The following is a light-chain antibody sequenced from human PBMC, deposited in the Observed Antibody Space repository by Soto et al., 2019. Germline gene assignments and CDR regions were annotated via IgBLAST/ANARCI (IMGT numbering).Light chain of an antibody. CDR1: QSVASNY. Sequence: EIVLTQSPGTLSLSPGERVTLSCRASQSVASNYLAWYQQKPGQAPRLLIYAASGRATGIPDRFSGSGSGTDVTLTISRREPEDFAVYYCQQYGRSPWTFGQGTKVDIK. J-gene: IGKJ1*01. CDR3: QQYGRSPWT. V-gene: IGKV3-20*01. CDR2: AAS.